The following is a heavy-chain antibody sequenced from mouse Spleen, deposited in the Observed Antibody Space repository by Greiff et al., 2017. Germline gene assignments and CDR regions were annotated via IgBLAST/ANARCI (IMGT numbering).Heavy chain of an antibody. CDR3: ARTWDWDGIFDY. Sequence: EVKLVESGGGLVKPGGSLKLSCAASGFTFSSYAMSWVRQTPEKRLEWVATISSGGSYTYYPDSVKGRFTISRDNAKKPLYLQMSSLRSEDTAMYYCARTWDWDGIFDYWGQGTTLTVSS. D-gene: IGHD4-1*01. J-gene: IGHJ2*01. CDR2: ISSGGSYT. CDR1: GFTFSSYA. V-gene: IGHV5-9-1*01.